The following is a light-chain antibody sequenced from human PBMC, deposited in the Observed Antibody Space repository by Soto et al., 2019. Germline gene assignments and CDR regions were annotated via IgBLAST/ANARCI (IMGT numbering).Light chain of an antibody. CDR3: QNYNSALIT. Sequence: DIQMTQSPSSLSVSVGDRVTITCRASQGISNYLAWYQQKPGKVPKLLIYAASTLQSGVPSRFSGSGSGTDFTLTISSLQPEDVATYYCQNYNSALITFGQGTRLEIK. CDR2: AAS. CDR1: QGISNY. J-gene: IGKJ5*01. V-gene: IGKV1-27*01.